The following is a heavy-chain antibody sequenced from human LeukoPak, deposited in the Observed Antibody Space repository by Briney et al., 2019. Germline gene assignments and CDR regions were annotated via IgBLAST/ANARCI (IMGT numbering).Heavy chain of an antibody. J-gene: IGHJ3*02. V-gene: IGHV5-51*01. CDR1: GYSFTSYW. CDR3: ARRPFYYDSSGYLPPNAFDI. Sequence: GESLKISCKGSGYSFTSYWIGWVRQMPGKGLEWMGIIYPGDSDTSYSPSFQGQVTISADKSISNAYLQWSSLKASDTAMYYCARRPFYYDSSGYLPPNAFDIWGQGTMVTVSS. D-gene: IGHD3-22*01. CDR2: IYPGDSDT.